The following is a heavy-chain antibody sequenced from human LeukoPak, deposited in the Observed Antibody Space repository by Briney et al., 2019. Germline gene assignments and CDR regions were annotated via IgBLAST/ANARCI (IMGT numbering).Heavy chain of an antibody. Sequence: GGSLRLSCATSGFTFSSSWMSCVRLPPGKGLEWVANINQDGSEKYYVDSVKGRFTISRDNAKNSLYLQMNSLRSEDTAVYYCAGGPDILAYWGQGTLVTVSS. CDR2: INQDGSEK. V-gene: IGHV3-7*04. CDR3: AGGPDILAY. J-gene: IGHJ4*02. CDR1: GFTFSSSW. D-gene: IGHD3-9*01.